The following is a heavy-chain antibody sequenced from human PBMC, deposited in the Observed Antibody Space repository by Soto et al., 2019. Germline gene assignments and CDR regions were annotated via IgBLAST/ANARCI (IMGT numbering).Heavy chain of an antibody. V-gene: IGHV4-34*01. D-gene: IGHD2-2*01. J-gene: IGHJ4*02. CDR1: GGSFSGYY. Sequence: SETLSLTFAVYGGSFSGYYWSWIRQPPGKGLEWIGEINHSGSTNYNPSLKSRVTISVDTSMNQFSLKLSSVTAADTAVYYCARGYCSSTSCWDYWGQGTLVTVSS. CDR2: INHSGST. CDR3: ARGYCSSTSCWDY.